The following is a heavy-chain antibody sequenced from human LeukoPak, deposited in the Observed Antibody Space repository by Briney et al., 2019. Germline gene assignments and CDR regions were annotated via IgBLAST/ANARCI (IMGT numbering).Heavy chain of an antibody. V-gene: IGHV3-23*01. CDR3: AKKSTTVITYYFDY. Sequence: AGGSLRLSCAASGFTFISYGMSWVRQAPGKGLEWDSGISGSGGSTYYADSVKGRFTISRDNSKNTLYLQMNSLRAEDTAVYYCAKKSTTVITYYFDYWGQGTLVTVSS. D-gene: IGHD4-11*01. CDR2: ISGSGGST. J-gene: IGHJ4*02. CDR1: GFTFISYG.